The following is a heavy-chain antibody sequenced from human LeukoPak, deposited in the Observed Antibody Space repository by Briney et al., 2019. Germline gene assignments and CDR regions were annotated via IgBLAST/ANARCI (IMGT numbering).Heavy chain of an antibody. J-gene: IGHJ6*03. CDR2: IVVGSGNT. CDR1: GFTFTSSA. V-gene: IGHV1-58*01. Sequence: GDSVKVSCKASGFTFTSSAVQWVRQARGQRLEWIGWIVVGSGNTNYAQKFQERVTITRDMSTSTAYMELSSLRSEDTAVYYCAAGEGVVVPAATRIHYYYYMDVWGKGTTVTVSS. CDR3: AAGEGVVVPAATRIHYYYYMDV. D-gene: IGHD2-2*01.